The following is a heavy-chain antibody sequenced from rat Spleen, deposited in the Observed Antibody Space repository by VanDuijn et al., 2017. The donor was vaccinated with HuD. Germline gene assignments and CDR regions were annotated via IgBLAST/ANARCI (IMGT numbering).Heavy chain of an antibody. CDR1: GFSLTSNG. V-gene: IGHV2-72*01. CDR3: ARGDYRGGPPDY. CDR2: IWAGGST. D-gene: IGHD1-1*01. J-gene: IGHJ2*01. Sequence: QVQLKESGPGLMQPSETLSLTCTVSGFSLTSNGVGWVRQPLGKGLVWMGTIWAGGSTDYNSALKSRLSISRDTSKSQVFLKMNSLQTEDIATYCCARGDYRGGPPDYWGQGVMVTVSS.